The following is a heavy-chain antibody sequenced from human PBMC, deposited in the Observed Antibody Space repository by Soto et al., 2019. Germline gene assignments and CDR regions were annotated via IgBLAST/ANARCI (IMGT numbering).Heavy chain of an antibody. CDR3: ARAHAPTLPFDY. Sequence: PSETLSLTCSVSGVSISSNYWSWIRQPPGKGLEWIGFIFHSGNAKYNPSLKSRVTISVDTSRNQFSLSLKSVTAADTAVYFCARAHAPTLPFDYWGQGTLVTVSS. CDR2: IFHSGNA. V-gene: IGHV4-59*01. J-gene: IGHJ4*02. CDR1: GVSISSNY. D-gene: IGHD2-15*01.